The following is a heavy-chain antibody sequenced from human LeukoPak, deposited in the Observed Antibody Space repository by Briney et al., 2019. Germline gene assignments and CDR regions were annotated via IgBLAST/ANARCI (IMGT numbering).Heavy chain of an antibody. J-gene: IGHJ4*02. V-gene: IGHV4-59*08. CDR2: LYYSGNT. Sequence: SETLSLTCTVPGGSISSYYWSWLRQPPGKGLEWVGYLYYSGNTNYYPSLKSRVTISIDTSKNQFSLKMSSLTAAETAVYYCARRYCSGGSCYPDYWGQGTLVTVSS. CDR1: GGSISSYY. CDR3: ARRYCSGGSCYPDY. D-gene: IGHD2-15*01.